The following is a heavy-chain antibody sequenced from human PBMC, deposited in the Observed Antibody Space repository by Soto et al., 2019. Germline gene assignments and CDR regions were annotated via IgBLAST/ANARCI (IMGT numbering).Heavy chain of an antibody. V-gene: IGHV4-39*01. Sequence: SETLSLTCTVSGGSISSSSYYWGWIRQPPGKGLEWIGSIYYSGSTYYNPSLKSRVTISVDTSKNQFSLKLSSVTAADTAVYYCARHKYGGIAVAGYAFDIWGQGTMVTVSS. J-gene: IGHJ3*02. CDR1: GGSISSSSYY. D-gene: IGHD6-19*01. CDR3: ARHKYGGIAVAGYAFDI. CDR2: IYYSGST.